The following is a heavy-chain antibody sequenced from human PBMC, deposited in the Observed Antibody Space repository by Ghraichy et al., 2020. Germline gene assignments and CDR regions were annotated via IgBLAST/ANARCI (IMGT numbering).Heavy chain of an antibody. V-gene: IGHV3-7*01. CDR1: GFTFSSYW. CDR2: IKQDGSEK. CDR3: ARAQTRSHYDILTGYYTGADWFDP. D-gene: IGHD3-9*01. Sequence: GGSLRLSCAASGFTFSSYWMSWVRQAPGKGLEWVANIKQDGSEKYYVDSVKGRFTISRDNAKNSLYLQMNSLRAEDTAVYYCARAQTRSHYDILTGYYTGADWFDPWGQGTLVTVSS. J-gene: IGHJ5*02.